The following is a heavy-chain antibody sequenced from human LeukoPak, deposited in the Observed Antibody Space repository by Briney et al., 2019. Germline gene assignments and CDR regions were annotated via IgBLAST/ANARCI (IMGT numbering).Heavy chain of an antibody. Sequence: ASVKVSCKASGYTFTSYDINWVRQATGQGLEWMGWMNPNSGNTGYAQKFQGRVTITRNTSISIAYMELSSLRSEDTAVCYCARSHPLYCSSTSCYMKYYFDYWGQGTLVTVSS. V-gene: IGHV1-8*03. CDR3: ARSHPLYCSSTSCYMKYYFDY. CDR1: GYTFTSYD. D-gene: IGHD2-2*02. CDR2: MNPNSGNT. J-gene: IGHJ4*02.